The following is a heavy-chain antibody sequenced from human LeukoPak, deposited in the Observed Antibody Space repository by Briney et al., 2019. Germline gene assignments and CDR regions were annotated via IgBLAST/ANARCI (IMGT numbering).Heavy chain of an antibody. V-gene: IGHV4-59*01. Sequence: PSETLSLTCTVSGSMYNYYWSWIRQPPGKGLEWIGYIHYNGITNYSPSLKSRVTMSLDTSKNQFSLNLSSVTAADTAVYYCATYYDHRSGYLHYFDYWGQGTLVTVSS. J-gene: IGHJ4*02. CDR1: GSMYNYY. D-gene: IGHD3-22*01. CDR3: ATYYDHRSGYLHYFDY. CDR2: IHYNGIT.